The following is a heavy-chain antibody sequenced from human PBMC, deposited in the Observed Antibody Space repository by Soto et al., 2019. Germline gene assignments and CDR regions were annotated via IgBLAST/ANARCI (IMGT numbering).Heavy chain of an antibody. D-gene: IGHD6-19*01. J-gene: IGHJ6*02. V-gene: IGHV1-46*01. CDR3: ARDGIGVAGTFPDLYYYYGMDV. CDR2: LNPRGGST. CDR1: GYTFTNYY. Sequence: QVQLVQSGAEVKKPGASVKVSCKTSGYTFTNYYLHWVRQAPGQGLEWMGILNPRGGSTTYAQKFQGRVSMTSDTSTNTFNMELSGLRSGDTAVYYCARDGIGVAGTFPDLYYYYGMDVWGQGTTVTVSS.